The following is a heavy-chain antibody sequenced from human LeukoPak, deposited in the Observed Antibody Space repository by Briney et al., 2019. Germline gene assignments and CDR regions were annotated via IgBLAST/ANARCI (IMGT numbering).Heavy chain of an antibody. CDR3: AREGSIYYYGSGSHFDY. CDR1: GYTFTGYY. D-gene: IGHD3-10*01. Sequence: ASVKVSFKASGYTFTGYYMHWVRQAPGQGLEWMGWINPNSGGTNYAQKFQGRVTMTRDTSISTAYMELSRLRSDDTAVYYCAREGSIYYYGSGSHFDYWGQGTLVTVSS. J-gene: IGHJ4*02. CDR2: INPNSGGT. V-gene: IGHV1-2*02.